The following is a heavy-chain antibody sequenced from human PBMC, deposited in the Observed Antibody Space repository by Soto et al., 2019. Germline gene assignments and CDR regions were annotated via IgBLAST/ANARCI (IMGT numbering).Heavy chain of an antibody. Sequence: GPALTISGKRCGCRFTSYWMSWERQMPGKGLEWMGRIDPSDSYTNYSPSFQGHVTISADKSISTAYLQWSSLKASDTAMYYCARPGYSGYSYWGQGTLVTVSS. CDR2: IDPSDSYT. V-gene: IGHV5-10-1*01. D-gene: IGHD5-12*01. CDR3: ARPGYSGYSY. CDR1: GCRFTSYW. J-gene: IGHJ4*02.